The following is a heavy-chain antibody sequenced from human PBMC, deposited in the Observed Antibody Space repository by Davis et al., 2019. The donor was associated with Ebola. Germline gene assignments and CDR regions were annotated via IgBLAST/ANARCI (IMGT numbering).Heavy chain of an antibody. V-gene: IGHV3-64*04. Sequence: GESLKISCAASGFTFSSYGMHWVRQAPGKGLEYVSAISSNGGSTYYADSVKGRFTISRDNSKNTLYLQMNSLRAEDTAVYYCARSDISYSQWYFDLWGRGTLVTVSS. D-gene: IGHD5-18*01. J-gene: IGHJ2*01. CDR1: GFTFSSYG. CDR3: ARSDISYSQWYFDL. CDR2: ISSNGGST.